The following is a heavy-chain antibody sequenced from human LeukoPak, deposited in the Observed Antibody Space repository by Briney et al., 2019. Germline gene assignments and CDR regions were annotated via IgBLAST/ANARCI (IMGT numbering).Heavy chain of an antibody. CDR2: ISTSGGST. CDR1: GFTFSSYA. V-gene: IGHV3-23*01. J-gene: IGHJ4*02. Sequence: PGGSLRLSCAASGFTFSSYAMSWVRQAPGKGLEWVSTISTSGGSTYHADSVKGRFTISRDNSKNTLYLQMYSLRAEDTAIYYCAKDDSSGYGYYFDYWGQGTLVTASS. D-gene: IGHD3-22*01. CDR3: AKDDSSGYGYYFDY.